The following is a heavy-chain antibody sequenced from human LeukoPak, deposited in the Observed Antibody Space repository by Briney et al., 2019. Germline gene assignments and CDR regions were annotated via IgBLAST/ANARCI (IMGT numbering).Heavy chain of an antibody. Sequence: ASVKVSCKASGYTFNDYTMNWVRQAPGQGLEWMGWINTKTGNPTYAQGFTGRFVFSLDTSVSVAYLQINGLEADDTAMYYCARDHDFLSGHSRRDFDYWGQGTLVTVSS. CDR1: GYTFNDYT. CDR2: INTKTGNP. J-gene: IGHJ4*02. CDR3: ARDHDFLSGHSRRDFDY. D-gene: IGHD3-3*01. V-gene: IGHV7-4-1*04.